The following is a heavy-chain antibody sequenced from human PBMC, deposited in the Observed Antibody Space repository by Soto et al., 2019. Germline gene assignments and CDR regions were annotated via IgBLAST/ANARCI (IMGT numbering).Heavy chain of an antibody. J-gene: IGHJ6*02. D-gene: IGHD2-2*01. CDR3: ARVPAAPDYYYYGMDV. CDR1: GGTFSSYT. Sequence: QVQLVQSGAEVKKPGSSVKVSCKASGGTFSSYTISWVRQAPGQGLEWMGRIIPILGIANYAQKFQGRVTITADKSTSTAYMELSSLRSEDTAVYYCARVPAAPDYYYYGMDVWGQGTTVTVSS. CDR2: IIPILGIA. V-gene: IGHV1-69*02.